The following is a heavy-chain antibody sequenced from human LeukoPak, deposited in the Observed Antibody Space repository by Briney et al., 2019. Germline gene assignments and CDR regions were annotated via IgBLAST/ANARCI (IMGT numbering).Heavy chain of an antibody. CDR2: INSDGSST. V-gene: IGHV3-74*01. D-gene: IGHD3-3*01. J-gene: IGHJ6*02. CDR3: ARDGTYYDFWSGEYGMDV. Sequence: GGSLRLSCAASGFTFSSYWMHWVRQAPGKGLVWVSRINSDGSSTSYADSVKGRFTISRDNAKNTLYLQMNSLRAEDTAVYYCARDGTYYDFWSGEYGMDVWGQGPRSPSP. CDR1: GFTFSSYW.